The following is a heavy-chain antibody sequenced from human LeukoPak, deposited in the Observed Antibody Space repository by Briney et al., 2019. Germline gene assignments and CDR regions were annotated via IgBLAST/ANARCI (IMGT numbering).Heavy chain of an antibody. CDR3: ARGGVRRGYYDY. J-gene: IGHJ4*02. D-gene: IGHD1-14*01. CDR2: INEDGSEK. CDR1: GFSFGNYW. Sequence: GGSLRLSCAASGFSFGNYWMKWVRQDPVKGLEWVANINEDGSEKYYVDSVRGRFTISRDNAKNSLYLQMNSLRTEDTAVYYCARGGVRRGYYDYWGQGTLVTVSS. V-gene: IGHV3-7*01.